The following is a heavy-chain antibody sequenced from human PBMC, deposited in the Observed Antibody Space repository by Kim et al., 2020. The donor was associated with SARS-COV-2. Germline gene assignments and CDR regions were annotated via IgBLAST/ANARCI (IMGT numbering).Heavy chain of an antibody. CDR1: GFTFSSYG. J-gene: IGHJ4*01. CDR2: ISGSSGST. Sequence: GGSLRLSCAASGFTFSSYGMSWVRQAPGKGLEWVSGISGSSGSTYNADSVKGRFTISRDNSKNTLYLQMNSLRAEDTAIYYCAKDRWAAVGTPPSSLDY. V-gene: IGHV3-23*01. D-gene: IGHD5-18*01. CDR3: AKDRWAAVGTPPSSLDY.